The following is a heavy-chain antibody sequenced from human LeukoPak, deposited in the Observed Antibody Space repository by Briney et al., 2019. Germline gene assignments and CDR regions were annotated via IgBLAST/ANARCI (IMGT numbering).Heavy chain of an antibody. CDR2: VSETADRT. V-gene: IGHV3-23*01. CDR1: GFTISTHV. CDR3: TRRGADGWGFFYY. Sequence: PGGSLRLSCAASGFTISTHVMNWVRQAPGKGLEWVSSVSETADRTFYADSVKGRFTISRDNSRNTLYLEMSSLRVEDTAVYYCTRRGADGWGFFYYWGQGILVTVSS. D-gene: IGHD5-24*01. J-gene: IGHJ4*02.